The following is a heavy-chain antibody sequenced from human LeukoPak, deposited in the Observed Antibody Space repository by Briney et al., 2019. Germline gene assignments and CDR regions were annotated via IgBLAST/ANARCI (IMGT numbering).Heavy chain of an antibody. CDR2: IHTGGST. CDR3: ARIFGRDV. V-gene: IGHV4-4*07. D-gene: IGHD3-3*01. Sequence: SETLSLTCSISGGSIFTYYWSWVRQPAGKGLEWIGRIHTGGSTNHGPSLKSRVTMSLDTSKNQFSLKLASVTAADTAVYYCARIFGRDVWGQGTMVTVSS. CDR1: GGSIFTYY. J-gene: IGHJ3*01.